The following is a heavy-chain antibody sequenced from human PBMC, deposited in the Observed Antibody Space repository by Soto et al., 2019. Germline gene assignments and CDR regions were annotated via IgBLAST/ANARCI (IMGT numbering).Heavy chain of an antibody. Sequence: ASVKVSCKASGYTFTSYAMHWVRQAPGQRLEWMGWINAGNGNTKYSQKFQGRVTITRDTSASTAYMELSSLRSEDTAVYYCAKLPQYDILTGYLNYFDYWGQGTLVTVSS. CDR2: INAGNGNT. V-gene: IGHV1-3*01. CDR1: GYTFTSYA. CDR3: AKLPQYDILTGYLNYFDY. D-gene: IGHD3-9*01. J-gene: IGHJ4*02.